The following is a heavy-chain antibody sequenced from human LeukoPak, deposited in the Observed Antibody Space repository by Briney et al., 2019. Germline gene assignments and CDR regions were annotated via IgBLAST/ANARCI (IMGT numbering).Heavy chain of an antibody. D-gene: IGHD5-18*01. CDR1: GFTVSSNY. J-gene: IGHJ3*02. V-gene: IGHV3-66*01. CDR2: IYSGGST. CDR3: ASSYGGSGWAFDI. Sequence: GGSLRLSCAASGFTVSSNYMSWVRQAPGKGLEWVSVIYSGGSTYYADSVKGRFTISRDNSKNTLYLQMNSLRAEDTAVYYCASSYGGSGWAFDIWGQGTMVTVSS.